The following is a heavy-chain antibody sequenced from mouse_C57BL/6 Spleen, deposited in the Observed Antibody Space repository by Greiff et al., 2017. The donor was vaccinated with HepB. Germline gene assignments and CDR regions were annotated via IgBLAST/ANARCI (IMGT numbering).Heavy chain of an antibody. CDR3: ARVTAQATGFAY. Sequence: EVKVVESGGGLVKPGGSLKLSCAASGFTFSSYAMSWVRQTPEKRLEWVATISDGGSYTYYPDNVKGRFTISRDNAKNNLYLQMSHLKSEDTAMYYCARVTAQATGFAYWGQGTLVTVSA. J-gene: IGHJ3*01. CDR1: GFTFSSYA. V-gene: IGHV5-4*03. D-gene: IGHD3-2*02. CDR2: ISDGGSYT.